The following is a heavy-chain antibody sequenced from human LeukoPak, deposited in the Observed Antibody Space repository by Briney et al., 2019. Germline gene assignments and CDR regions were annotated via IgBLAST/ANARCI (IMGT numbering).Heavy chain of an antibody. J-gene: IGHJ3*02. CDR3: ARIYRVATTGTGAFDI. Sequence: SETLSLTCAVYGGSFSSYYWSWIRQPPGKGLEWIGEMNHSGSTNYNPSLKSRVTISVDTSKNQFSLKLSSVTAADTAVYYCARIYRVATTGTGAFDIWGQGKVVTVSS. CDR1: GGSFSSYY. V-gene: IGHV4-34*01. D-gene: IGHD5-12*01. CDR2: MNHSGST.